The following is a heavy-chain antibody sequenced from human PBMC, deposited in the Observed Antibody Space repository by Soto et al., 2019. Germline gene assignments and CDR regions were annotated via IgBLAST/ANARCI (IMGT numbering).Heavy chain of an antibody. V-gene: IGHV3-11*01. Sequence: QVQLVESGGGLVKPGGSLRLSCAASGFTFRDYYMSWIRQAPGKGLEWVSYISSRSSTIFYADSVKGRFTISRDNVKNSLYMQMKSLRAEDTAVYYCASGTNGAFFVYWCQGILVTVSS. CDR3: ASGTNGAFFVY. J-gene: IGHJ4*02. CDR2: ISSRSSTI. D-gene: IGHD2-8*01. CDR1: GFTFRDYY.